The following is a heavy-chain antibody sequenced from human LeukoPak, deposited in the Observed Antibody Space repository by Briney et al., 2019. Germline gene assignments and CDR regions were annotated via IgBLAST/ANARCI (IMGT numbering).Heavy chain of an antibody. D-gene: IGHD3-10*01. CDR1: GGSFSSYY. V-gene: IGHV4-4*07. CDR2: IYASGST. Sequence: SETLSLTCAVYGGSFSSYYWSWIRQPAGKGLEWIGRIYASGSTNYNPSLKGRVTMSLDTSKNQFSLKLTSVTAADTAVYYCARESVEWFGELLRRKQEYYFDYWGQGTLVTVSS. J-gene: IGHJ4*02. CDR3: ARESVEWFGELLRRKQEYYFDY.